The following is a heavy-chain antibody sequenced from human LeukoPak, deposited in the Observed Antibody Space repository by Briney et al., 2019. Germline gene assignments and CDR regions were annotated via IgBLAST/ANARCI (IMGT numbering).Heavy chain of an antibody. CDR1: GFTFGTYW. Sequence: GGSLRLSCAASGFTFGTYWMTWVRRAPGKGLEWVANIKQDGSDKHYVDSVKGRFTISRDNAKNSLYLQMNSLRAEDTAVYYCARDHCSSTSCPTGYWGQGTLVTVSS. J-gene: IGHJ4*02. CDR2: IKQDGSDK. V-gene: IGHV3-7*01. CDR3: ARDHCSSTSCPTGY. D-gene: IGHD2-2*01.